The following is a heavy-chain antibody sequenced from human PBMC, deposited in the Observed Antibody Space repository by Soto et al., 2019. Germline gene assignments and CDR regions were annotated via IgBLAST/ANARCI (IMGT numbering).Heavy chain of an antibody. D-gene: IGHD6-6*01. J-gene: IGHJ4*02. CDR2: IYYSGST. CDR3: TTCGRTDAQVYSFVY. CDR1: GGSISGSY. Sequence: PSETLSLTCTVSGGSISGSYWSWIRQTPGKVLEWFGYIYYSGSTNYNPSLKSRVTMSVDSAKNQFSLQLSSLTAADTAAYFCTTCGRTDAQVYSFVYWGQGALVTVSS. V-gene: IGHV4-59*01.